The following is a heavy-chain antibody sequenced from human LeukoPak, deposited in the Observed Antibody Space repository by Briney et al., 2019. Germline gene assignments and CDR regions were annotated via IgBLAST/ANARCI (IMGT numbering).Heavy chain of an antibody. Sequence: SETLSLTCTVSGGSIRSYYWGWIRQLPGKGLEWIGYIYYSGDTTHNPSLRSRVSISVDTPKNQFSLKLNSVTAADTAVYYCARDKQPGDHWGQGILVTVSS. CDR1: GGSIRSYY. CDR3: ARDKQPGDH. CDR2: IYYSGDT. J-gene: IGHJ4*02. V-gene: IGHV4-59*01. D-gene: IGHD5-18*01.